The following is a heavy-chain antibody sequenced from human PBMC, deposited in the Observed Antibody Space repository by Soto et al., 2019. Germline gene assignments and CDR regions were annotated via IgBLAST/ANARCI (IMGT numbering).Heavy chain of an antibody. J-gene: IGHJ4*02. CDR1: GYTFNSHE. V-gene: IGHV3-48*03. CDR3: ARGGIH. CDR2: ISGSGTT. Sequence: EVKLVESGGGSGQPGGSLRLSCVASGYTFNSHEMNWIRQTPGKGLEWISSISGSGTTKYADSVKGRFTISRDNAHKSISLEMNSLRVEDTGVYYCARGGIHWGQGALVTVSS. D-gene: IGHD6-13*01.